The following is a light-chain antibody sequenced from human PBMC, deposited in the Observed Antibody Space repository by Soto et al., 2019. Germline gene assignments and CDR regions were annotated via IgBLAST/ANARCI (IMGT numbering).Light chain of an antibody. CDR1: QTVSSN. CDR2: GAS. Sequence: EIVMTQSPATLSVSPGERATLSCRASQTVSSNLAWYQQKPGQAPRLLIYGASTRATGVPARFSGGGSGTDFTLTISSLQPEDFATYYCQQVNVYPSTFGGGTKVDIK. J-gene: IGKJ4*01. V-gene: IGKV3-15*01. CDR3: QQVNVYPST.